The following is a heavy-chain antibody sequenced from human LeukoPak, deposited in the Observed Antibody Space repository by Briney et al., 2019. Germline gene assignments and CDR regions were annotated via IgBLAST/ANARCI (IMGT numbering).Heavy chain of an antibody. CDR3: VSTTVTNA. D-gene: IGHD4-11*01. V-gene: IGHV3-30*04. CDR1: GFTFSSYA. J-gene: IGHJ5*02. CDR2: ISYDGSNK. Sequence: GRSLRLSCAASGFTFSSYAMLWVRQAPGKGLEWVAVISYDGSNKYYADSVKGRFTISRDNSKNTLYLQMNSLRPEDTAVYFCVSTTVTNAWGQGTLVTVSS.